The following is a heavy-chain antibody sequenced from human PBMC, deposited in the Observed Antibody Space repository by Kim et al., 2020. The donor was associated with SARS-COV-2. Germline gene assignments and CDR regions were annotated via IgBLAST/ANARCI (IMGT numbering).Heavy chain of an antibody. J-gene: IGHJ4*02. Sequence: SETLSLTCTVSGGSISSSSYYWGWIRQPPGKGLEWIGSIYYSGSTYYNPSLKSRVTISVDTSKNQFSLKLSSVTAADTAVYYCARAPVVVPAARPQHFDYWGQGTLVTVSS. CDR1: GGSISSSSYY. CDR3: ARAPVVVPAARPQHFDY. D-gene: IGHD2-2*01. CDR2: IYYSGST. V-gene: IGHV4-39*01.